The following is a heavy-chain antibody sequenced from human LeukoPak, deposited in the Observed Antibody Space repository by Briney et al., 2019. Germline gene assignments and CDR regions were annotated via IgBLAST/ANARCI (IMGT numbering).Heavy chain of an antibody. V-gene: IGHV1-69*13. CDR3: ARDHTWIQLWGPDAFDI. D-gene: IGHD5-18*01. CDR1: GGTFSSYA. J-gene: IGHJ3*02. Sequence: ASVKVSCKASGGTFSSYAISWVRQAPGQGLEWMGGIIPIFGTANYAQKFQGRVTITADESTSTAYMELSSLRSEDTAVYYCARDHTWIQLWGPDAFDIWGQGTMVTVSS. CDR2: IIPIFGTA.